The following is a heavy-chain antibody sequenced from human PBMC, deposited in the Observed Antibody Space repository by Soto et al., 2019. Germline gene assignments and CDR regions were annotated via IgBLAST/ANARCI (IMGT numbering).Heavy chain of an antibody. Sequence: LSLTCGVSGGSISIGFYSWSWIRQPPGQGLEWIGYIYNSGNTYYNPSLMSRVTISVDRSQNHFSLKLTSVTAADTAVYYRARGSAGVWHWLVPCGQGTHVTVS. CDR2: IYNSGNT. D-gene: IGHD2-21*02. CDR3: ARGSAGVWHWLVP. V-gene: IGHV4-30-2*01. J-gene: IGHJ5*02. CDR1: GGSISIGFYS.